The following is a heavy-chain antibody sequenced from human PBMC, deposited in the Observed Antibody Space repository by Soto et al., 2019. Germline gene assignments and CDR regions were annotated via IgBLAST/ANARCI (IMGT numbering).Heavy chain of an antibody. CDR2: INVGSGNT. V-gene: IGHV1-3*01. D-gene: IGHD3-3*02. J-gene: IGHJ3*02. CDR3: ARDTETLGPRANDALDI. Sequence: ASVKVSCKAAGYTFSAYTMNWVRQAPGQSLEWMGWINVGSGNTRYSQNFRGRVSITRDTSASTVYMELTGLKSEDTAMYYCARDTETLGPRANDALDIWGQGTMVTVSS. CDR1: GYTFSAYT.